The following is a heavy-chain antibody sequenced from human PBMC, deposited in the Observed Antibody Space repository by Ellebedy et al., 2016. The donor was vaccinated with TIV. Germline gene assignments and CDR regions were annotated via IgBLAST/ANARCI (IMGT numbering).Heavy chain of an antibody. CDR2: IDTDGTRT. V-gene: IGHV3-74*01. CDR3: ASGMVVSMTGTSDY. D-gene: IGHD2-8*02. J-gene: IGHJ4*02. CDR1: GFTFSRYW. Sequence: GGSLRLSXAASGFTFSRYWMYWVRQVPGKGLVWVSRIDTDGTRTDYADSVKGRFTISRDNAKSTLYLQMNNLRAEDSALYYCASGMVVSMTGTSDYWGQGTLVTVSS.